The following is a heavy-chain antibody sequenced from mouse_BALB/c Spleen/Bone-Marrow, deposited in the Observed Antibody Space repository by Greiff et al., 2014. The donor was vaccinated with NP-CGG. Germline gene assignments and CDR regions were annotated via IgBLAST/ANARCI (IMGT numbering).Heavy chain of an antibody. CDR3: ARGGGYDYGSWFAY. Sequence: EVMLVESGGGLVKPGGSLKLSCAASGFTFSSYAMSWVSQTPEKRLEWVASISSGGSTYYPDSVKGRFTISRDNARNILYLQMSSLRSEDTAMYYCARGGGYDYGSWFAYWGQGTLVTVSA. V-gene: IGHV5-6-5*01. CDR2: ISSGGST. J-gene: IGHJ3*01. CDR1: GFTFSSYA. D-gene: IGHD2-4*01.